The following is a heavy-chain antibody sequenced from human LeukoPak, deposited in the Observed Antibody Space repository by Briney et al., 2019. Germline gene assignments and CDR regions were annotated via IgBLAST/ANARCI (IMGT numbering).Heavy chain of an antibody. Sequence: GTSLRLSCAASGFTFSNYGMHWVRQAPGKGLEWVAVLSYDGSKKYYEESVKGRFIISRDNSKNTLHLQINSLRAEDTAIYYCARERYTFDSDYFDYWGQGTLVTVSS. V-gene: IGHV3-33*01. J-gene: IGHJ4*02. D-gene: IGHD1-1*01. CDR3: ARERYTFDSDYFDY. CDR2: LSYDGSKK. CDR1: GFTFSNYG.